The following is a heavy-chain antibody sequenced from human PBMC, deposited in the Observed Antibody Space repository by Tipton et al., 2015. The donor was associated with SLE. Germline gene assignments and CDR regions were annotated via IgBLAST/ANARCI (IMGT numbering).Heavy chain of an antibody. CDR3: AKAKGIAARPFDY. V-gene: IGHV3-23*01. J-gene: IGHJ4*02. CDR1: GFTFSSYA. CDR2: ITSSVAST. D-gene: IGHD6-6*01. Sequence: GSLRLSCAASGFTFSSYAMSWVRQAPGKGLEWVSHITSSVASTYYADSVTGRFTISRDNSKNTLYLQMNSLRDDDTAVYYCAKAKGIAARPFDYWGQGTLVTVSS.